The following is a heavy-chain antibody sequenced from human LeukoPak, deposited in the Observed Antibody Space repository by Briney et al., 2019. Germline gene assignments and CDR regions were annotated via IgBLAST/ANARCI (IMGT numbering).Heavy chain of an antibody. D-gene: IGHD3-10*01. CDR1: GGPSSSYN. Sequence: LESLALTCRVSGGPSSSYNWSWIRQAAGPGLERIGRLYASGSNNYNPSLNGRVIMAEDTTKNQFSLKLSSATAADTAVYYCARDGGGEAQYYFDYWGQGTLVTVSS. J-gene: IGHJ4*02. V-gene: IGHV4-4*07. CDR2: LYASGSN. CDR3: ARDGGGEAQYYFDY.